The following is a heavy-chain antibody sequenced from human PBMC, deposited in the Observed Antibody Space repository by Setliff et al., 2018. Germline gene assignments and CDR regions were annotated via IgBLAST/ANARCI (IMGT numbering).Heavy chain of an antibody. Sequence: SETLSLTCTVSGGSVSSASHYWGWIRQAPGKGMEWIGSVYYSGYTYYKPSLQSRVTMSVDTSKNQFSLKLTSVTVADTAVYYCARVDFTMIQGVIGHWGQGTLVTVSS. CDR1: GGSVSSASHY. V-gene: IGHV4-39*07. CDR2: VYYSGYT. J-gene: IGHJ1*01. CDR3: ARVDFTMIQGVIGH. D-gene: IGHD3-10*01.